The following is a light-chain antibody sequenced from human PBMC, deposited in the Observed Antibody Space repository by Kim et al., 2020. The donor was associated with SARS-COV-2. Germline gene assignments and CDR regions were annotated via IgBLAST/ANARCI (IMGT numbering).Light chain of an antibody. V-gene: IGKV1-5*03. CDR1: QSISTW. J-gene: IGKJ1*01. Sequence: DIQMTRSPSTLSASAGDRITITCRASQSISTWLAWYQQKPGKAPKLLIYNASSSQGGVPSRFSGSGSRTEFTLTVSSLQPDDFATYYCQQYNTFPWTFGQGTKVDIK. CDR2: NAS. CDR3: QQYNTFPWT.